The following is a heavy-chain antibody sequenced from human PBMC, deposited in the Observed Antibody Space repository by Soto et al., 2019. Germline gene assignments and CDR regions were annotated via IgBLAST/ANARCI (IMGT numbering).Heavy chain of an antibody. CDR1: VVSIVNYF. V-gene: IGHV4-4*07. Sequence: PSETXSLTWTVSVVSIVNYFATWVRHPAGKGLEWIGRIYSSGNTVYNASLKSRVTMSIDMSKNQFSLKLSSMTAADTAVYYRVRHVQSPGISASSGAFDIWAPAPVVT. D-gene: IGHD1-20*01. CDR3: VRHVQSPGISASSGAFDI. J-gene: IGHJ3*02. CDR2: IYSSGNT.